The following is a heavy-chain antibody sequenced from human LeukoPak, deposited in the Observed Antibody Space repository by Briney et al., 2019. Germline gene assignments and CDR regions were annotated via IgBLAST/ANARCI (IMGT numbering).Heavy chain of an antibody. Sequence: SETLSLTCAVYGGSFSGYYWSWIRQPPGKGLEWIGEINHSGSTNYNPSLKSRVTISIDTSKNQFSLKLSSVIAADTAVYFCATSRTYYFDFWGHGTLVTVSS. CDR1: GGSFSGYY. J-gene: IGHJ4*01. V-gene: IGHV4-34*01. CDR2: INHSGST. CDR3: ATSRTYYFDF. D-gene: IGHD2-2*01.